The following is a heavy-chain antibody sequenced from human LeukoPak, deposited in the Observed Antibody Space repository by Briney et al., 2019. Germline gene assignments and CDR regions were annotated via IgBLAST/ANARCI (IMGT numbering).Heavy chain of an antibody. CDR3: TRDQTPYY. CDR1: GFTFSSYS. V-gene: IGHV3-49*04. Sequence: GGSLRLSCAASGFTFSSYSINWVRQAPGKGLEWVGFIASETYGGTAEYAASVKGRFTISRDDSKSIAYLQMNSLKTEDTAVYYCTRDQTPYYWGQGTLVTVSS. J-gene: IGHJ4*02. CDR2: IASETYGGTA.